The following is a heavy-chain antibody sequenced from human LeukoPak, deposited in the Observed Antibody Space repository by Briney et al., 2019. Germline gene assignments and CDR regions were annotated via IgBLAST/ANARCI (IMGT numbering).Heavy chain of an antibody. V-gene: IGHV3-9*01. D-gene: IGHD6-19*01. J-gene: IGHJ5*02. CDR2: ISWNSGSI. Sequence: GRSLRLSCAASGFTFDDYAMHWVRQAPGKGLEWVSGISWNSGSIGYADSVKGRFTISRDNSKNTLYLQMNSLRAEDTAVYYCAKDRLISGWSGRFDPWGQGTLVTVSS. CDR3: AKDRLISGWSGRFDP. CDR1: GFTFDDYA.